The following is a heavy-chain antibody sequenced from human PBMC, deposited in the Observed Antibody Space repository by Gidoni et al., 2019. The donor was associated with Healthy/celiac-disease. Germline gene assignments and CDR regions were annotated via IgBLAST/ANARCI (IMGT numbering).Heavy chain of an antibody. CDR1: GFTVSSNY. J-gene: IGHJ6*02. Sequence: EVQLVESGGGLVQPGGSLRLSCAASGFTVSSNYMSWVRQAPGKGLEWVSVIYSGGSTYYADSVKGRFTISRHNSKNTLYLQMNSLRAEDTAVYYCASGDYYYDSSGYYYRNGMDVWGQGTTVTVSS. V-gene: IGHV3-53*04. D-gene: IGHD3-22*01. CDR2: IYSGGST. CDR3: ASGDYYYDSSGYYYRNGMDV.